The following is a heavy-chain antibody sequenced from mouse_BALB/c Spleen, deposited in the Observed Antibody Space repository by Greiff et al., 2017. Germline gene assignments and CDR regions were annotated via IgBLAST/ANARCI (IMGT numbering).Heavy chain of an antibody. CDR2: INPSNGGT. Sequence: VQLQQPGAELVKPGASVKLSCKASGYTFTSYYMYWVKPRPGQGLVWIGGINPSNGGTNFNEKFKSKDTLTVDKSSSTAYMQHSSLTSEDSAVYYCTRNYRYDGGYAIDYWGEGTSVTVSS. J-gene: IGHJ4*01. V-gene: IGHV1S81*02. CDR1: GYTFTSYY. D-gene: IGHD2-14*01. CDR3: TRNYRYDGGYAIDY.